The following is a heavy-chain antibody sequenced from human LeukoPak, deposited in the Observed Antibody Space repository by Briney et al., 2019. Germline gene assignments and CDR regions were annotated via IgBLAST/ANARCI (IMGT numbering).Heavy chain of an antibody. CDR3: ASFGYCSSTSCYGGDLVY. Sequence: GASVKVSCKASGYTFTCYYMHWVRQAPGQGLEWMGWINPNSGGTNYAQKFQGRVTMTRDTSISTAYMELSRLRSDDTAVYYCASFGYCSSTSCYGGDLVYWGQGTLVTVSS. CDR1: GYTFTCYY. CDR2: INPNSGGT. V-gene: IGHV1-2*02. D-gene: IGHD2-2*01. J-gene: IGHJ4*02.